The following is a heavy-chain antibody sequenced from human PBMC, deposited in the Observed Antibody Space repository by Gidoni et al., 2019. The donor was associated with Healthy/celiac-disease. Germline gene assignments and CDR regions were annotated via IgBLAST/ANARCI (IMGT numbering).Heavy chain of an antibody. V-gene: IGHV3-7*01. D-gene: IGHD3-3*01. CDR1: GFTFSSYW. CDR3: ARDPYVYDFWSAAYYYYGMDV. Sequence: EVQLVESGGGLVQPGGSLRLSCAASGFTFSSYWMSWVRQAPGKGLEWVANIKQDGSEKYYVDSVKGRFTISRDNAKNSLYLQMNSLRAEDTAVYYCARDPYVYDFWSAAYYYYGMDVWGQGTTVTVSS. J-gene: IGHJ6*02. CDR2: IKQDGSEK.